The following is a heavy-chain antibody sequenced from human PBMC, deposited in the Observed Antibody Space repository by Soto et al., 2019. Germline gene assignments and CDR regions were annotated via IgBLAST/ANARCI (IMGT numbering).Heavy chain of an antibody. D-gene: IGHD2-15*01. CDR1: GFSFRDYA. CDR3: ARASLGRLPGRADYYYAIDV. Sequence: EVQLVESGGGSVQPGESLRLSCAASGFSFRDYAMHWVRQRTGKGLEWVSGLGAADDPYYIAYEKGRLSVSRDNAKNSLYPQMTNLRVDDTAVYFCARASLGRLPGRADYYYAIDVWGRGTTVTVSS. J-gene: IGHJ6*02. V-gene: IGHV3-13*05. CDR2: LGAADDP.